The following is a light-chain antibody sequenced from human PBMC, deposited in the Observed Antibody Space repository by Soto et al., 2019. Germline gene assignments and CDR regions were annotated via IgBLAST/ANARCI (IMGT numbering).Light chain of an antibody. V-gene: IGKV3-20*01. Sequence: EIVLTQSPGTLSLSRGERATLSCRASQSVSSSYLSWYQQKPVQAPTVLIYRASIRATGIPDRFTGSGSGTDFTLTISRLEPEDFAVYYCQQYGSSPLTFGGGTKVDIK. J-gene: IGKJ4*01. CDR2: RAS. CDR1: QSVSSSY. CDR3: QQYGSSPLT.